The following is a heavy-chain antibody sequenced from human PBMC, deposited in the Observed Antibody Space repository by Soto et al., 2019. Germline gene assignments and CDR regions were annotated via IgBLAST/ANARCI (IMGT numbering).Heavy chain of an antibody. D-gene: IGHD6-13*01. CDR1: GYTFTSYG. Sequence: GASVKVSCKASGYTFTSYGISWVRQAPGQGLEWMGWISAYNGNTNYAQKLQGRVTMTTDTSTSTAYMELRSLRSDDTAVYYCARDENSSSWNGNFDYWGQGTLVTVSS. J-gene: IGHJ4*02. V-gene: IGHV1-18*01. CDR3: ARDENSSSWNGNFDY. CDR2: ISAYNGNT.